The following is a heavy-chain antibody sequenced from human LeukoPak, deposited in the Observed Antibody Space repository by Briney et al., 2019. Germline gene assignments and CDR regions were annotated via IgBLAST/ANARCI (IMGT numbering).Heavy chain of an antibody. CDR2: INPNGGGT. D-gene: IGHD6-6*01. CDR1: GYTFTDYY. V-gene: IGHV1-2*02. Sequence: ASVKVSCKASGYTFTDYYIHWVRQAPGQGLEWMGWINPNGGGTNYAQKFQGSVTMTRDTSISTAYMELNRLTSDDTAVYYCAKESYSISSFDYWGQGTLVTVSS. J-gene: IGHJ4*02. CDR3: AKESYSISSFDY.